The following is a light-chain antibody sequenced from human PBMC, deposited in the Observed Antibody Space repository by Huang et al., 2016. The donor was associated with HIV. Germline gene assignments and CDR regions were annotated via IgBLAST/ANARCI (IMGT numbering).Light chain of an antibody. CDR3: QQLHSYPIP. V-gene: IGKV1-9*01. J-gene: IGKJ5*01. CDR1: QDIGTY. Sequence: RLTQSPSSLSASVGDTVIISCRASQDIGTYFAWYQQKTGGAPKRLISGASTLQSGVPYRLSGDSAGTYFTLFISNLQPEDFATYYCQQLHSYPIPFGQGTRLDIK. CDR2: GAS.